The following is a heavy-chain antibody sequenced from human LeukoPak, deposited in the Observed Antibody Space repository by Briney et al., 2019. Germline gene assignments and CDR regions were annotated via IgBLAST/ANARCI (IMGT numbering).Heavy chain of an antibody. D-gene: IGHD6-13*01. J-gene: IGHJ4*02. Sequence: GGSLRLSCAASGFTFSSYAMHWVRQAPGRGLEWVAVISYDGSNKYYADSVKGRFTISRDNSKNTLYLQMNSLRAEDTAVYYCARVLAAAGTSDYWGQGTLVTVSS. V-gene: IGHV3-30-3*01. CDR1: GFTFSSYA. CDR3: ARVLAAAGTSDY. CDR2: ISYDGSNK.